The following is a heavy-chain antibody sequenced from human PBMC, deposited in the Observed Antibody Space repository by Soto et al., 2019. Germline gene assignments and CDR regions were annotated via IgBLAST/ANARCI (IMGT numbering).Heavy chain of an antibody. CDR2: IYYSGST. D-gene: IGHD2-2*01. Sequence: QLQLQESGPGLVKPSETLSLTCTVSGGSISSSSYYWGWIRQPPGKGLEWIGSIYYSGSTYYNPSLKSRVTISVDTSKNQFSLKLSSVTAADTAVYYCARMRGYCSSTSCYPPPLFDIWGQGTMVTVSS. V-gene: IGHV4-39*01. CDR1: GGSISSSSYY. CDR3: ARMRGYCSSTSCYPPPLFDI. J-gene: IGHJ3*02.